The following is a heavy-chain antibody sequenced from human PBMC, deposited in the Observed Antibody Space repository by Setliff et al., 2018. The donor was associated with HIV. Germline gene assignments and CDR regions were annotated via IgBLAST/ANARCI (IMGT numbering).Heavy chain of an antibody. D-gene: IGHD3-10*01. Sequence: SETLSLTCTVSGGSVSTGNYYWNWIRLPPGKGLEWTGYIFYSGSTNYNPSLKSRVTISVDTSKNQFSLRLNSVTAADTAIYYCTRRGADSYYPRPLDVWGKGTTVTVSS. CDR1: GGSVSTGNYY. CDR2: IFYSGST. J-gene: IGHJ6*04. V-gene: IGHV4-61*01. CDR3: TRRGADSYYPRPLDV.